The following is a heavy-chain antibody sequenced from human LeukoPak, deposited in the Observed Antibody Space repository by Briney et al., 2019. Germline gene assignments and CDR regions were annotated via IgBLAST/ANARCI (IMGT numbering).Heavy chain of an antibody. V-gene: IGHV3-74*01. CDR2: INSDESST. CDR1: GFTFSSYW. D-gene: IGHD6-19*01. Sequence: GGSLRLFCAASGFTFSSYWMHWVRQAPGKGLVWVSRINSDESSTSYADSVKGRFTISRDNAKNTLYLQMNSLRAEDTAMYYCASMAVAGTVDYWGQGTLVTVSS. CDR3: ASMAVAGTVDY. J-gene: IGHJ4*02.